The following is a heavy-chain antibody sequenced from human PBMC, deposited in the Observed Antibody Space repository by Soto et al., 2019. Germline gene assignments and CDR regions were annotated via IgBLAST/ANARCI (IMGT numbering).Heavy chain of an antibody. CDR2: INPNSGGT. D-gene: IGHD6-6*01. CDR1: GYTFTGYY. J-gene: IGHJ6*03. CDR3: ARGLGDSSSSYYYMDV. V-gene: IGHV1-2*04. Sequence: GASVKVSCKASGYTFTGYYMHWVRRAPGQGLEWMGWINPNSGGTNYAQKFQGWVTMTRDTSISTAYMELSRLRSDDTAVYYCARGLGDSSSSYYYMDVWGKGTTVTVSS.